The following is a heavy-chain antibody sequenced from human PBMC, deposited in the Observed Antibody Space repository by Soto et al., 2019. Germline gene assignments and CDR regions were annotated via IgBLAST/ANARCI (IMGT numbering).Heavy chain of an antibody. J-gene: IGHJ3*02. Sequence: SETLSLTCAVYGGSFSGYYWSWIRQPPGKGLEWIGEINHSGSTNYNPSLKSRVTISVDTSKNQFSLKLSSVTAADTAVYYCAHIRLRYAFDIWGQGTMVTVSS. CDR1: GGSFSGYY. CDR3: AHIRLRYAFDI. V-gene: IGHV4-34*01. CDR2: INHSGST. D-gene: IGHD5-12*01.